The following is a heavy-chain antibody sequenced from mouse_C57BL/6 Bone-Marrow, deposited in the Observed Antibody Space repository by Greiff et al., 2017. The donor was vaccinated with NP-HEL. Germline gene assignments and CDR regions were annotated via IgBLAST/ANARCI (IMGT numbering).Heavy chain of an antibody. CDR3: AHYGSDAMDY. CDR1: GYTFTSYW. Sequence: QVQLQQPGAELVMPGASVKLSCKASGYTFTSYWMHWVKQRPGQGLEWIGEIDPSDSYTNYNQKFKGKSTLTVDKSSSTAYMQLSSLTSEDSAVYYCAHYGSDAMDYWGQGTSVTVSS. J-gene: IGHJ4*01. V-gene: IGHV1-69*01. D-gene: IGHD1-1*01. CDR2: IDPSDSYT.